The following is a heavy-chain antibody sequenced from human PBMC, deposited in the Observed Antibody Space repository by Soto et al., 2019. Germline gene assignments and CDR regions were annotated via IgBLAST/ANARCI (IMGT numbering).Heavy chain of an antibody. CDR1: GYSFTSYW. CDR2: IYPGDSDT. D-gene: IGHD6-19*01. V-gene: IGHV5-51*01. Sequence: XESLTISCKGSGYSFTSYWIGLVRQMPGKGLEWMGIIYPGDSDTRYSPSFQGQVTISADKSISTAYLQWSSLKASDTAMYYCARPITGYSSGWYEFGYWGQGTLVTVSS. J-gene: IGHJ4*02. CDR3: ARPITGYSSGWYEFGY.